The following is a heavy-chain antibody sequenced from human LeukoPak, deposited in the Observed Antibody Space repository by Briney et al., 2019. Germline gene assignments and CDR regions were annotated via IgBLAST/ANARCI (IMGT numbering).Heavy chain of an antibody. CDR1: GFTFSSYS. Sequence: KAGGSLTLSCAASGFTFSSYSLNWVRQPPGKGLEWVSSISSSSSYIYYADSVKGRFTISRDNAKNSLYLQMNSLRAEDTAVYYCARECRGYYFDYWGQGTLVTVSS. D-gene: IGHD3-22*01. V-gene: IGHV3-21*01. CDR3: ARECRGYYFDY. CDR2: ISSSSSYI. J-gene: IGHJ4*02.